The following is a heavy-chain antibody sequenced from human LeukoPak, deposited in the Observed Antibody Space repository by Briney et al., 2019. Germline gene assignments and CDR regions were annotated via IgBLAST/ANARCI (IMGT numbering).Heavy chain of an antibody. CDR1: GFTFSSYG. CDR2: IWYDESNK. Sequence: GRSLRLSCAASGFTFSSYGMHWVRQAPGKGVEWVTIIWYDESNKYYADSVKGRFTISRDNSKNTLYLQMNSLRAEDTAVYYCARAPLYNYARGGAFDIWGQGTMVTVSS. CDR3: ARAPLYNYARGGAFDI. V-gene: IGHV3-33*01. J-gene: IGHJ3*02. D-gene: IGHD5-18*01.